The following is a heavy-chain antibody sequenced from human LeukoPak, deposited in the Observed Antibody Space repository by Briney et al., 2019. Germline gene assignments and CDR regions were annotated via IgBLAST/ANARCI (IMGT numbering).Heavy chain of an antibody. D-gene: IGHD3-9*01. CDR2: INPNSGGT. V-gene: IGHV1-2*02. J-gene: IGHJ6*03. CDR3: ARDGVYDILTGYFAHGYYYYMDV. CDR1: GYTFTGYY. Sequence: ASVKVSCKASGYTFTGYYMHWVRQAPGQGLEWMGWINPNSGGTNYAQKFQGGVTMTRDTSISTAYMELSRLRSDDTAVYYCARDGVYDILTGYFAHGYYYYMDVWGKGTTVTVSS.